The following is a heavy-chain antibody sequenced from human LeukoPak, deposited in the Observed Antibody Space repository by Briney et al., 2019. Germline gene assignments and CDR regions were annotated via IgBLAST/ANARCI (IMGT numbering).Heavy chain of an antibody. CDR3: ARECRSSWSFDY. Sequence: SETLSLTCTVSGGPISSSSYYWGWIRQPPGKGLEWIGSIYYSGSTYYNPSLKSRVTISVDTSKNQFSLKLSSVTAADTAVYYCARECRSSWSFDYWGQGTLVTVSS. J-gene: IGHJ4*02. D-gene: IGHD6-13*01. CDR2: IYYSGST. V-gene: IGHV4-39*02. CDR1: GGPISSSSYY.